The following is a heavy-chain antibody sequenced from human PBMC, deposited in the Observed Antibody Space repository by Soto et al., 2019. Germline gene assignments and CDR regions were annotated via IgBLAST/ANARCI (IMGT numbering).Heavy chain of an antibody. V-gene: IGHV1-69*13. Sequence: AVKVSCKACGGTCSGYDISWVRQSTGQGLEWMGGIIPMFGKVKYAQKFQGRVTITADESTSTAYMELSSLTSEDTAMYYCARETSARGVIITSSPWFDPWGQGTLVTVSS. D-gene: IGHD3-10*01. CDR2: IIPMFGKV. CDR3: ARETSARGVIITSSPWFDP. J-gene: IGHJ5*02. CDR1: GGTCSGYD.